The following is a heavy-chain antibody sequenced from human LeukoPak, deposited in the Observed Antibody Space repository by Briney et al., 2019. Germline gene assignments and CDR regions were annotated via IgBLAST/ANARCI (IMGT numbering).Heavy chain of an antibody. V-gene: IGHV4-59*01. CDR2: IYYSGST. J-gene: IGHJ6*04. Sequence: SETLSLTCTVSGGSISSYYWSWIRQPPGKGLEWIGYIYYSGSTNYNPSLKSRVTIPVDTSKNQFSLKLSSVTAADTAVYYCARVGLWFGESGAYYGMDVWGKGTTVTVSS. CDR1: GGSISSYY. D-gene: IGHD3-10*01. CDR3: ARVGLWFGESGAYYGMDV.